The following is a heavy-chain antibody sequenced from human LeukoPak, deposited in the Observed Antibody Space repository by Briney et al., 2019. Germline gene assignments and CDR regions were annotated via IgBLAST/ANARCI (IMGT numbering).Heavy chain of an antibody. D-gene: IGHD6-13*01. CDR2: INWNGGST. CDR3: ARGTLKAAATDFDY. J-gene: IGHJ4*02. V-gene: IGHV3-20*04. CDR1: GFTFDDYG. Sequence: GGSLRLSCAASGFTFDDYGMSWVRQAPGKGLEWVSGINWNGGSTGYADSVKGRFTISRDNAKNSLYLQINSLRAEDTALYYCARGTLKAAATDFDYWGQGTLVTVSS.